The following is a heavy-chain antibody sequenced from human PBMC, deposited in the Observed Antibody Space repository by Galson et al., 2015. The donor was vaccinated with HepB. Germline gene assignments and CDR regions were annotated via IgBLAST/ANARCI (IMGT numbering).Heavy chain of an antibody. CDR3: ARGKTTVADC. CDR1: GYTFTGWY. J-gene: IGHJ4*02. D-gene: IGHD4-23*01. Sequence: SVKVSCKASGYTFTGWYIHWVRQAPGQGLEWMGWINPNSGGTNYAQNFQGRVTMTRDTSINTAYMEVSRLRSDDTAVYYCARGKTTVADCWGQGTLVTVSS. CDR2: INPNSGGT. V-gene: IGHV1-2*02.